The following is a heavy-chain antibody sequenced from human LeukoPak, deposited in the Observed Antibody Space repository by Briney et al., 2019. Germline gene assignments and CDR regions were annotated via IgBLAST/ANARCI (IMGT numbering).Heavy chain of an antibody. CDR3: AKDGYDSSGYYHPDPYYYYGMDV. J-gene: IGHJ6*02. V-gene: IGHV3-9*01. CDR1: GFTFDDYA. Sequence: GGSLRLSCAASGFTFDDYAMHWVRQAPGKGLEWVSGISWNSGSIGYAGSVKGRFTISRDNAKNSLYLQMNSLRAEDTALYYCAKDGYDSSGYYHPDPYYYYGMDVWGQGTTVTVSS. D-gene: IGHD3-22*01. CDR2: ISWNSGSI.